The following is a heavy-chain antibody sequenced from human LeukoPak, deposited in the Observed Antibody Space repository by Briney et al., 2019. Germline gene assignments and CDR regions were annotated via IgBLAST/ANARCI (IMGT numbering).Heavy chain of an antibody. CDR3: ARHPYYYGSGRHGRGVAWFDP. J-gene: IGHJ5*02. V-gene: IGHV4-38-2*02. D-gene: IGHD3-10*01. Sequence: ASETLSLTCSVSGYSISNGYYWGWIRQPPGKGLEWIGSIYHSGSTNCNPSLKSRVNISVDTSKNQFSLKLSSVTAADTAVYYCARHPYYYGSGRHGRGVAWFDPWGQGTLVTVSS. CDR1: GYSISNGYY. CDR2: IYHSGST.